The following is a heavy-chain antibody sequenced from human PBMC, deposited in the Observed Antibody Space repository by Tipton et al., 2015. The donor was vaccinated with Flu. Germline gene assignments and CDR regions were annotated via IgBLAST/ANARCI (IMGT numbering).Heavy chain of an antibody. Sequence: SLRLSCAASGFTFSSYSMNWVRQAPGKGLEWVSAISGSGGSTYYADSVKGRFTISRDNSKNTLYLQMNSLRAEDTAVYYCAKDHLASFGDYWGQGTLVTVSS. D-gene: IGHD3-16*01. J-gene: IGHJ4*02. CDR2: ISGSGGST. V-gene: IGHV3-23*01. CDR1: GFTFSSYS. CDR3: AKDHLASFGDY.